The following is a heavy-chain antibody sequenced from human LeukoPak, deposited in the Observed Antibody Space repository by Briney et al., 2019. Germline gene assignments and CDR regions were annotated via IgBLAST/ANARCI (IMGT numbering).Heavy chain of an antibody. CDR2: ISYDGSNK. D-gene: IGHD3-22*01. CDR1: GFTFSSYG. Sequence: GGSLRLSWAASGFTFSSYGMHWVRQAPGKGLEWVAVISYDGSNKYYADSVKGRFTISRDNSKNTLYLQMNSLRAEDTAVYYCAKGQIGYYYDSSGYYLSGFDYWGQGTLVTVSS. CDR3: AKGQIGYYYDSSGYYLSGFDY. J-gene: IGHJ4*02. V-gene: IGHV3-30*18.